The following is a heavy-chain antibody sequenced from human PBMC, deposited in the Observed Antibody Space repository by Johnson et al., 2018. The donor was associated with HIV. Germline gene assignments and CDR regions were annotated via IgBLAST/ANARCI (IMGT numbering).Heavy chain of an antibody. CDR2: IYSGGST. J-gene: IGHJ3*02. CDR1: GFTFSSYD. V-gene: IGHV3-66*01. D-gene: IGHD5-18*01. Sequence: VQLVESGGGLVQPGGSLRLSCAASGFTFSSYDMHWVRQATGKGLEWVSVIYSGGSTYYADSVKGRFTISRDNSKNTLYLQMNSLRAEDTAVYYCARDTAMVHDAFDIWGQGTMVTVSS. CDR3: ARDTAMVHDAFDI.